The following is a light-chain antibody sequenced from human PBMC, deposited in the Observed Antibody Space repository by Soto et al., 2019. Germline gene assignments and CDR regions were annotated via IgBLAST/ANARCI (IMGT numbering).Light chain of an antibody. CDR1: QSVSSSY. CDR3: QQYGSSPSWT. Sequence: EIVLTQSPGTLSLSSGERATLSCRASQSVSSSYLAWYQQRPGQAPRLLIYGASNRATGIPDRFSGSGSGTDFTLTISRLEPEDFALHYCQQYGSSPSWTFGQGTKVEIK. V-gene: IGKV3-20*01. J-gene: IGKJ1*01. CDR2: GAS.